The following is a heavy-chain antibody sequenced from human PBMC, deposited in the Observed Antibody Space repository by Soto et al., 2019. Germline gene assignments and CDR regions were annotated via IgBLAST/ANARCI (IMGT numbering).Heavy chain of an antibody. CDR1: GGTIRRYY. D-gene: IGHD2-21*02. V-gene: IGHV4-59*01. CDR3: ARDLWGYCGTDCYPLDV. CDR2: MYNTGST. Sequence: QVQLQESGPGLVKPSETLSLTCTVSGGTIRRYYWSWIRQPPGKGLEWIGYMYNTGSTVYNPSCKSRVTISVDTSKHQFALKLNSVTAADTAVYYCARDLWGYCGTDCYPLDVWGQGTTVTVSS. J-gene: IGHJ6*02.